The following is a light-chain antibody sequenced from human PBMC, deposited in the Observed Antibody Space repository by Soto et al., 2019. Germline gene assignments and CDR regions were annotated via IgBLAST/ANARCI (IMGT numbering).Light chain of an antibody. CDR3: CSYAGSYTHYV. CDR1: SSDVGDYNY. V-gene: IGLV2-11*01. J-gene: IGLJ1*01. CDR2: DVS. Sequence: SALTQPRSVSGSPGQSVTISCTGTSSDVGDYNYVSWYQQHPGKAPKLMIYDVSKRPSGVPDRFSGSKSGNTASLTISGLQAEDEADYYCCSYAGSYTHYVFGTGTKLTVL.